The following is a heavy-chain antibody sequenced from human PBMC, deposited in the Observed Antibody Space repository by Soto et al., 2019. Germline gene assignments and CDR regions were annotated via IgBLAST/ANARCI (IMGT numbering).Heavy chain of an antibody. J-gene: IGHJ4*02. D-gene: IGHD6-19*01. CDR2: ISWDGSST. V-gene: IGHV3-43*01. CDR3: AKDLAHKYRNGWFVDY. Sequence: HPGGSLRLSCAASGFTFDDYSMHWVRQAPGRGLEWVSVISWDGSSTHYADSVKGRFTISRDNNKNSLFLQMNSLRTEDTALYYCAKDLAHKYRNGWFVDYWGQGTLVTVSS. CDR1: GFTFDDYS.